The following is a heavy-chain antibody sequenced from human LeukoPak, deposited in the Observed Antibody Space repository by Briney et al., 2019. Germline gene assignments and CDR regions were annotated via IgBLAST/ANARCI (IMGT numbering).Heavy chain of an antibody. CDR3: AKDPGSGYDLRYFDY. J-gene: IGHJ4*02. CDR2: ISYDGSNK. V-gene: IGHV3-30*18. D-gene: IGHD5-12*01. Sequence: PGRSLRLSCAASGFTFSSYGMHWVRQAPGKGLEWVAVISYDGSNKYYADSVKGRFTISRDNSKNTLYLQMNSLRAEDTAVYYCAKDPGSGYDLRYFDYWGQGTLVTVSS. CDR1: GFTFSSYG.